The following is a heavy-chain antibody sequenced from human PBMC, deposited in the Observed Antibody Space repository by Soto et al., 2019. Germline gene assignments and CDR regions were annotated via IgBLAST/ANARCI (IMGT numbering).Heavy chain of an antibody. CDR2: ISSSGTST. CDR1: GFTFSSYA. Sequence: GGSLRLSCAASGFTFSSYAMSWVRQAPGKGLEWVSAISSSGTSTYYADSVKGRFTISRDNSKNTLHLQMNSLRAEDTAVYYCAKDRTSSGVTVRFDLWGQGTLVTVSS. CDR3: AKDRTSSGVTVRFDL. D-gene: IGHD3-3*01. V-gene: IGHV3-23*01. J-gene: IGHJ5*02.